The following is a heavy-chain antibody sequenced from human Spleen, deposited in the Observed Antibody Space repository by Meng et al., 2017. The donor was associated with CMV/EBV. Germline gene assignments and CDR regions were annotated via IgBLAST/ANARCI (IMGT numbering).Heavy chain of an antibody. D-gene: IGHD3-3*01. CDR2: IYYSGST. V-gene: IGHV4-34*11. J-gene: IGHJ4*02. CDR1: GGSFSGYY. Sequence: GSLRLSCAVYGGSFSGYYWAWIRQPPGKGLEWVGTIYYSGSTYYNPSLKSRATISVDTSKNQFSLKLSSVTAADTAVYYCARDHEPRVTIFGVAPRRRGYYFDYWGQGTLVTVSS. CDR3: ARDHEPRVTIFGVAPRRRGYYFDY.